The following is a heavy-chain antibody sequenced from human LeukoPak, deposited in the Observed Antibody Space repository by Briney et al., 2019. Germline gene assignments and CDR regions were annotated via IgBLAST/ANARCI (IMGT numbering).Heavy chain of an antibody. CDR3: ARWIARGTWFDP. CDR1: GGSISSSSYY. D-gene: IGHD1-26*01. Sequence: SETLSLTCTVSGGSISSSSYYWGWIRQPPGKGLEWIGSIYYSGSTNYNPSLKSRVTISVDTSKNQFSLKLSSVTAADTAVYYCARWIARGTWFDPWGQGTLVTVSS. J-gene: IGHJ5*02. V-gene: IGHV4-39*07. CDR2: IYYSGST.